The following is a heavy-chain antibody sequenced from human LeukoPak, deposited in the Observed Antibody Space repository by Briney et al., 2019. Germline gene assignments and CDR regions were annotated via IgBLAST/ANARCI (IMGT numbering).Heavy chain of an antibody. J-gene: IGHJ4*02. CDR1: GFTFSSYS. Sequence: GGSLRLSCAASGFTFSSYSMNWVRQAPGKGLEWVSSISSSSSYIYYADSVKGRFTISRDNAKNSLYLQMNSLRAEDTAVYYCARDPKTYYYDSSGRSRGVFDSWGQGTLVTVSS. CDR3: ARDPKTYYYDSSGRSRGVFDS. CDR2: ISSSSSYI. D-gene: IGHD3-22*01. V-gene: IGHV3-21*01.